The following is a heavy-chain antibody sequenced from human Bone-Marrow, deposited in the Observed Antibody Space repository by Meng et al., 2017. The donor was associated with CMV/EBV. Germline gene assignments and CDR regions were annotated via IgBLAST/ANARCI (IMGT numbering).Heavy chain of an antibody. CDR3: ARAPSDYYYGMDV. CDR2: IYYSGST. V-gene: IGHV4-31*02. J-gene: IGHJ6*02. CDR1: GGSINSGGYY. Sequence: SGGSINSGGYYWTWIRQHPGKGLEWSGYIYYSGSTYYNPSLKSRVTISVDTSKNQFSLRLSSVTAADTAVYYCARAPSDYYYGMDVWGQGTTVTVSS.